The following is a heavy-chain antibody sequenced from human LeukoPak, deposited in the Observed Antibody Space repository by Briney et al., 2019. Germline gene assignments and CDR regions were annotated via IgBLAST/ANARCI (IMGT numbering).Heavy chain of an antibody. D-gene: IGHD3-22*01. CDR1: GGSFSGYY. CDR3: ARSGYLHYFDY. Sequence: SETLSLTCAVYGGSFSGYYWSWIRQPPGKGLEWIGEINHSGSTNYNPSLKSRVTISVDTSKNQFSLKVSSVTAADTAVYYCARSGYLHYFDYWGQGTLVTVSS. CDR2: INHSGST. J-gene: IGHJ4*02. V-gene: IGHV4-34*01.